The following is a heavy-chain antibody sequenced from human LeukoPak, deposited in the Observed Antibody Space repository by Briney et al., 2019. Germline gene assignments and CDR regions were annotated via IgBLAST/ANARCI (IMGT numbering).Heavy chain of an antibody. CDR2: TGISSVNT. V-gene: IGHV3-23*01. J-gene: IGHJ4*02. D-gene: IGHD5-18*01. CDR3: ATEDRIGKQPRAYYFDN. CDR1: GFTFTRYA. Sequence: PGGSLRLSCAASGFTFTRYAVTWVRQAPGKGLEWVCTTGISSVNTLCGDSVNGRFTISRDNSKNTLDLQMNNLRVDDTAVYYCATEDRIGKQPRAYYFDNWGQGTLVAVSS.